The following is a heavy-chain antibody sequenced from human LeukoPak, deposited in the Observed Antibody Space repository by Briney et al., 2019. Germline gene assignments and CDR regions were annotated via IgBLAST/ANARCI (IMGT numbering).Heavy chain of an antibody. D-gene: IGHD6-19*01. CDR3: AKDFPVSVAGPIPDLENWFDP. J-gene: IGHJ5*02. CDR1: GFTFRSYP. CDR2: ISYDGSNK. V-gene: IGHV3-30*18. Sequence: GGSLGLSCAASGFTFRSYPMSWLRHVPGKGLEWVAVISYDGSNKYYADSVKGRFTISRDNSKNTLYLQMNSLRAEDTAVYYCAKDFPVSVAGPIPDLENWFDPWGQGTLVTVSS.